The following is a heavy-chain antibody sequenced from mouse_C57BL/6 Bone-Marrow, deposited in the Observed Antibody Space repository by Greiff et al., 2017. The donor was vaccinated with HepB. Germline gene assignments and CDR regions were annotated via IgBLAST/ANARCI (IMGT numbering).Heavy chain of an antibody. CDR1: GYTFTSYW. CDR3: AHGSRGGGAMDY. D-gene: IGHD1-1*01. V-gene: IGHV1-52*01. CDR2: IDPSDSET. J-gene: IGHJ4*01. Sequence: QVQLQQPGAELVRPGSSVKLSCKASGYTFTSYWMHWVKQRPIQGLEWIGNIDPSDSETHYNQKFKDKATLTVDKSSSTAYMQLSSLTSEDSAVYYCAHGSRGGGAMDYWGQGTSVTVSS.